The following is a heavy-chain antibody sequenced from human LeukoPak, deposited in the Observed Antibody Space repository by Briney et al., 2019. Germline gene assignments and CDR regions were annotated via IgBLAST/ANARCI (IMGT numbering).Heavy chain of an antibody. V-gene: IGHV3-11*01. CDR2: ISSSGSTI. D-gene: IGHD5-12*01. CDR3: ARGATILGDYYYYGMDV. J-gene: IGHJ6*02. Sequence: GGSLRLSCAASGFTFSDYYMSWIRQAPGRGLEWVSYISSSGSTIYYADSVKGRFTISRDNAKNSLYLQMNSPRAEDTAVYYCARGATILGDYYYYGMDVWGQGTTVTVSS. CDR1: GFTFSDYY.